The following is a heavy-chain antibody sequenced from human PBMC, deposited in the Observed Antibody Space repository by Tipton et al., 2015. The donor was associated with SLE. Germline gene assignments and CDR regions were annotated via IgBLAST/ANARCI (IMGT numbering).Heavy chain of an antibody. CDR2: TYYRSNWYN. CDR3: ARVGGDSSGWYFDY. CDR1: GDSASSNWAA. J-gene: IGHJ4*02. Sequence: GLVRPSQTLSLTCAISGDSASSNWAAWNWIRQSPSRGLEWLGRTYYRSNWYNDYADSVKRRITINPDTSKNQFSLQLNSVTPEDTAVYYCARVGGDSSGWYFDYWGQGTLVTVSS. D-gene: IGHD6-25*01. V-gene: IGHV6-1*01.